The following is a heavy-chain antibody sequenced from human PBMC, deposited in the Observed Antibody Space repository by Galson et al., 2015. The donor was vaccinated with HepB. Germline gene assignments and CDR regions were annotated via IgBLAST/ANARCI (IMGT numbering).Heavy chain of an antibody. CDR2: ISINGASR. V-gene: IGHV3-64*04. CDR1: GLSFNSYA. CDR3: AREYSFGHWFFDL. D-gene: IGHD5-18*01. J-gene: IGHJ2*01. Sequence: SLRLSCAASGLSFNSYAMNWVRQAPGKGLDHVSAISINGASRNDADSVRGRFTISRDNSKNTLYLQMNSLRAEDTAVYYCAREYSFGHWFFDLWGRGTLVAVSS.